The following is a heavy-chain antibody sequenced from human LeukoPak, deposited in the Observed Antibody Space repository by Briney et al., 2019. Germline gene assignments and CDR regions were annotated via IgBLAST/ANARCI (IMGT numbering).Heavy chain of an antibody. CDR1: AFTFSSYA. J-gene: IGHJ4*02. Sequence: GGSLRLSCAASAFTFSSYAMSWVRQAPGKGLEWVSTISGSGDSTYYADSVEGRFTISRDNSKSTLWLQMNSLRADDTAVYYCARGVRYRYFDYWGQGSLVTVSS. CDR3: ARGVRYRYFDY. D-gene: IGHD5-18*01. V-gene: IGHV3-23*01. CDR2: ISGSGDST.